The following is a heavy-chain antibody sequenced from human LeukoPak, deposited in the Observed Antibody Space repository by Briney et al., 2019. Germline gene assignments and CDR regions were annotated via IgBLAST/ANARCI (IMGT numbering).Heavy chain of an antibody. CDR2: IYYSGST. J-gene: IGHJ4*02. Sequence: PSETLSLTCTVSGGSISSYYWSWIRQPPGKGLEWIGSIYYSGSTYYNPSLKSRVTISVDTSKNQFSLKLSSVTAADTAVYYCASSFQQLVPGGYSDYWGQGTLVTVSS. D-gene: IGHD6-13*01. CDR3: ASSFQQLVPGGYSDY. CDR1: GGSISSYY. V-gene: IGHV4-59*12.